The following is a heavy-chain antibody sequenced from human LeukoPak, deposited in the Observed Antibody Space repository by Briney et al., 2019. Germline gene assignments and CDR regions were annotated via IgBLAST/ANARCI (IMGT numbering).Heavy chain of an antibody. D-gene: IGHD3-3*01. CDR3: ARDRLRFLEWSEKGPNWFDP. J-gene: IGHJ5*02. CDR1: GYTFTSYG. V-gene: IGHV1-18*01. CDR2: ISAYNGNT. Sequence: GASVKVSCKASGYTFTSYGISWVRQAPGQGLEWMGWISAYNGNTNYAQKLQGRVTMTTDTSTSTAYMELRSLRSDDTAVYYCARDRLRFLEWSEKGPNWFDPWGQGTLVTVSS.